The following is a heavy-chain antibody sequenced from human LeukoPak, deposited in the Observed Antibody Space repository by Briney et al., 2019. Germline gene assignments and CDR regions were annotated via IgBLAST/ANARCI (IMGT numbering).Heavy chain of an antibody. CDR1: GGTFSSYA. Sequence: ASVKASCKASGGTFSSYAISWVRQAPGQGLEWMGRIIPILGIANYAQKFQGRVTITADKSTSTAYMELSSLRSEDTAVYYCARDEGYGGNSDYWGQGTLVTVSS. CDR2: IIPILGIA. CDR3: ARDEGYGGNSDY. D-gene: IGHD4-23*01. V-gene: IGHV1-69*04. J-gene: IGHJ4*02.